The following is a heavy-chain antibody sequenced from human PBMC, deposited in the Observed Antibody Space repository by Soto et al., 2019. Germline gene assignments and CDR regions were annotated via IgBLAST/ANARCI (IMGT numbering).Heavy chain of an antibody. Sequence: ASVKVSCKVSGYTLTELSMHWVRQAPGKGLEWMGGFDPEDGETIYAQKFQGRVTMTEGTSTDTAYMELSSLRSEDTAVYYCATGQYYYDSSGYKRGSWFDPWGQGTLVTVSS. CDR1: GYTLTELS. V-gene: IGHV1-24*01. J-gene: IGHJ5*02. D-gene: IGHD3-22*01. CDR2: FDPEDGET. CDR3: ATGQYYYDSSGYKRGSWFDP.